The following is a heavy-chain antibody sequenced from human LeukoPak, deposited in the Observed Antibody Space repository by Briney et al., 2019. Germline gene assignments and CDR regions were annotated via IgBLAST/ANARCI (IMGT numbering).Heavy chain of an antibody. J-gene: IGHJ3*02. CDR3: ARGRSDYDILTGYIDAFDI. D-gene: IGHD3-9*01. Sequence: GGSLRLSCAASGFTFSSYTMNWVRQAPGKGLEWVSSISSSSSYIYYADSVKGRFTISRDNAKNSLYLQMNSLRAEDTAVYYCARGRSDYDILTGYIDAFDIWGQGTMVTVSS. CDR2: ISSSSSYI. V-gene: IGHV3-21*01. CDR1: GFTFSSYT.